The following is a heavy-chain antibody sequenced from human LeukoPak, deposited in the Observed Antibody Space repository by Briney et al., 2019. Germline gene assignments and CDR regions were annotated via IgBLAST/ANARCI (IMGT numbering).Heavy chain of an antibody. CDR1: GYSISSGYF. Sequence: SETLSLTCAVSGYSISSGYFWGWIRQPPGKGLEWIGGMYHSGSTYNSPSLKSRVTISVDTSKNQFSLKLRSVTAADTAVYYCARDPYCSGGSCYPFDYWGQGTLVTVSS. CDR2: MYHSGST. V-gene: IGHV4-38-2*02. J-gene: IGHJ4*02. D-gene: IGHD2-15*01. CDR3: ARDPYCSGGSCYPFDY.